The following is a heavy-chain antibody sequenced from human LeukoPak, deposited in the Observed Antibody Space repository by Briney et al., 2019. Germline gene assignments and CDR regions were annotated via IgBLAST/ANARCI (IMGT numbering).Heavy chain of an antibody. CDR2: ISGSGGST. CDR1: GFTFSSYA. CDR3: VKLGMVRGVIEAGP. V-gene: IGHV3-23*01. D-gene: IGHD3-10*01. Sequence: GGSLRLSCAASGFTFSSYAMSWVRQAPGKGLEWVSAISGSGGSTYYADSVKGRFTISRDNSKNTLYLQMNSLRAEDTAVYYCVKLGMVRGVIEAGPWGQGTLVTVSS. J-gene: IGHJ5*02.